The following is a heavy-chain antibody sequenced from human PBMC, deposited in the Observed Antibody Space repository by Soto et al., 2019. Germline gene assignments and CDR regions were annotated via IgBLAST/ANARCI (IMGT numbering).Heavy chain of an antibody. CDR3: ARDPDYYDKGGFREFDY. CDR1: GYTFTSYG. D-gene: IGHD3-22*01. CDR2: ISAYNGNT. J-gene: IGHJ4*02. Sequence: ASVKVSCKASGYTFTSYGISWVRQAPGQGLEWMGWISAYNGNTNYAQKLQGRVTMTTDTSTSTAYMELRSLRSDDTAVYYCARDPDYYDKGGFREFDYWGQGTLVTVSS. V-gene: IGHV1-18*01.